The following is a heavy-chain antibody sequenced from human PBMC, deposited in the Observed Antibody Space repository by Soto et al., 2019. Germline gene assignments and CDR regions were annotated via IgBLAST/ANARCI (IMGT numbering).Heavy chain of an antibody. J-gene: IGHJ4*02. CDR2: LTADSDDT. V-gene: IGHV3-23*01. Sequence: GSLRLSCAASGFTFSTHTMNWVRQAPGKGLEWVSRLTADSDDTSYADSIKGRFTISRDNSKNTLYLQMNSLRAEDTAIYYCAKGLDRASLDFWGQGALVTVSS. CDR1: GFTFSTHT. CDR3: AKGLDRASLDF. D-gene: IGHD3-10*01.